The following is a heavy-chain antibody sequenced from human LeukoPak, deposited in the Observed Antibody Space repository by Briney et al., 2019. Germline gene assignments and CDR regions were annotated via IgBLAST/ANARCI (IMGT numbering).Heavy chain of an antibody. CDR3: ARDRSVAGTVDY. V-gene: IGHV3-21*01. CDR2: ISSSSTFI. J-gene: IGHJ4*02. CDR1: GFSFSNYS. Sequence: GGSLRLSCAASGFSFSNYSMNWVRQAPGKGLEWVSSISSSSTFISYADSVKGRFTISRDNAKNSLYLQMNSLTAEDTAVYYCARDRSVAGTVDYWGQGTLVTVSS. D-gene: IGHD6-19*01.